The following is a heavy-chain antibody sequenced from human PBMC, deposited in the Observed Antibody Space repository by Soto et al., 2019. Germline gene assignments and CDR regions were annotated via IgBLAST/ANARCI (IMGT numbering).Heavy chain of an antibody. J-gene: IGHJ4*01. D-gene: IGHD6-13*01. Sequence: QLQLQESGSGLVKPSQTLSLTCAVSGGSISSGVYSWNWIRQPPGQGLEWIGYIYHRGSTYYDPSLKSRVTTSVDRTKNQFSMKLSSVTAADTAVYYCASSQAVAHRTAAVHWGHGPLVTVAA. CDR3: ASSQAVAHRTAAVH. CDR1: GGSISSGVYS. V-gene: IGHV4-30-2*01. CDR2: IYHRGST.